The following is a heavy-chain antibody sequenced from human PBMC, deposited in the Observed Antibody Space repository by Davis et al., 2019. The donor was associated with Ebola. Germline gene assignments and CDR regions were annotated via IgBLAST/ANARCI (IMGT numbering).Heavy chain of an antibody. V-gene: IGHV3-7*03. CDR2: IMEDGSEK. Sequence: PAGSLTLSCAVSAFTSNRYWMSWVRQAPGKGLQWVANIMEDGSEKYYVDSVKGRFTISRDNAKNSLYLQMNSLRAEDTAVYYCARVSVPAALVPIDYYAMDVWGQGTTVTVS. D-gene: IGHD2-2*01. J-gene: IGHJ6*02. CDR1: AFTSNRYW. CDR3: ARVSVPAALVPIDYYAMDV.